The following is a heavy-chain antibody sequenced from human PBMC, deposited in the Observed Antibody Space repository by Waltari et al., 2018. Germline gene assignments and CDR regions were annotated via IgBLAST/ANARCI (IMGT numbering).Heavy chain of an antibody. D-gene: IGHD3-22*01. V-gene: IGHV1-69*13. CDR2: IIPIFGTA. CDR1: GGTFSSYA. J-gene: IGHJ3*02. Sequence: QVQLVQSGAEVKKPGSSVKVSCKASGGTFSSYAISWVRQAPGQGLGWMGGIIPIFGTANYGRKFQGRVTITADESTSTAYMELSSLRSEDTAVYYCARTDYYDSSGYYTPHDAFDIWGQGTMVTVSS. CDR3: ARTDYYDSSGYYTPHDAFDI.